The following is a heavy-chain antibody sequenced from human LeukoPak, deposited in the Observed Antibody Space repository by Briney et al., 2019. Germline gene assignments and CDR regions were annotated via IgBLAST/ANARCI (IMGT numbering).Heavy chain of an antibody. V-gene: IGHV3-30*02. J-gene: IGHJ1*01. CDR3: ASRLTSLDYGD. CDR1: GFTFSDYG. Sequence: GGSLRLSCAASGFTFSDYGMHWVRQAPGKGLEWVAFIRNDGSYEYYPDSVKGRFTISRDNSRNALFLQMNSLRAEDTAVYYCASRLTSLDYGDWGQGTLVTVSS. D-gene: IGHD4-17*01. CDR2: IRNDGSYE.